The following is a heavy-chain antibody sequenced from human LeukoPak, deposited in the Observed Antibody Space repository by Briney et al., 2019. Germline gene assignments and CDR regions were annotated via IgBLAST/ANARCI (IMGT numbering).Heavy chain of an antibody. Sequence: GGSLRLSCAASGFTFSSYAMSWVRQAPGKGLEWVSAISGSGGSTYYADSVEGRFTISRDNSKNTLYLKMNSLRAEDTAVYYCAKFDPGPHCSSTSCYDNYFDYWGQGTLVTVSS. D-gene: IGHD2-2*01. CDR1: GFTFSSYA. V-gene: IGHV3-23*01. CDR3: AKFDPGPHCSSTSCYDNYFDY. CDR2: ISGSGGST. J-gene: IGHJ4*02.